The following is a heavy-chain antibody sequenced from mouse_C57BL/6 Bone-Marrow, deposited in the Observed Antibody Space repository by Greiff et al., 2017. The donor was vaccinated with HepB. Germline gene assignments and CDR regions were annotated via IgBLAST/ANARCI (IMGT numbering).Heavy chain of an antibody. V-gene: IGHV5-6*01. D-gene: IGHD2-2*01. CDR1: GFTFSSYG. CDR3: ARPGYYRYFDV. CDR2: ISSGGSYT. J-gene: IGHJ1*03. Sequence: EVQRVESGGDLVKPGGSLKLSCAASGFTFSSYGMSWVRQTPDKRLEWVATISSGGSYTYYPDSVKGRFTISRDNAKNTLYLQMSSLKSEDTAMYYCARPGYYRYFDVWGTGTTVTVSS.